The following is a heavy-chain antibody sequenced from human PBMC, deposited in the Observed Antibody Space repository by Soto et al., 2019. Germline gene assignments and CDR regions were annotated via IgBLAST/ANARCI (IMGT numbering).Heavy chain of an antibody. D-gene: IGHD1-26*01. CDR3: ARDVGATGD. CDR1: GYTFTSYA. J-gene: IGHJ4*02. Sequence: QVQLVQSGAEVKKPGASVKVSCKASGYTFTSYARHWVRQAPGQRLEWMGWINAGNGNTKYSQKFQGRVTITRDTSASSSYMELSCLRSEDTAVYYCARDVGATGDWGQGTLVTVSS. V-gene: IGHV1-3*01. CDR2: INAGNGNT.